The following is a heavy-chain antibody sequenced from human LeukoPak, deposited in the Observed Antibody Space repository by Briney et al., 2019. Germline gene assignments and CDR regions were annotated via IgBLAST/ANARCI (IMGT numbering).Heavy chain of an antibody. V-gene: IGHV1-46*01. CDR1: GYSFTSNY. CDR3: AVLVGATTPFDY. CDR2: INPSGGST. D-gene: IGHD1-26*01. J-gene: IGHJ4*02. Sequence: ASVKVSCKASGYSFTSNYIHWVRQAPGQGLEWMGIINPSGGSTSYAQKFQGRVTMTRDTSTSTVYMELSSLRSEDTAVYYCAVLVGATTPFDYWGQGTLVTVSS.